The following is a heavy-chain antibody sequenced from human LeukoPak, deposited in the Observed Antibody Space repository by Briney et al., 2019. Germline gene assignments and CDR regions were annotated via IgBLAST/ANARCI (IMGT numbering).Heavy chain of an antibody. CDR1: GYTFTSYD. J-gene: IGHJ5*02. CDR2: MNPNSGNT. CDR3: ARDLLWFRGGFDP. Sequence: ASVKVSCKASGYTFTSYDINWVRQATGQGLEWMGWMNPNSGNTGYAQKFQGRVTMTRNTSISTAYMELSSLRSEDTAVHYCARDLLWFRGGFDPWGQGTLVTVSS. V-gene: IGHV1-8*01. D-gene: IGHD3-10*01.